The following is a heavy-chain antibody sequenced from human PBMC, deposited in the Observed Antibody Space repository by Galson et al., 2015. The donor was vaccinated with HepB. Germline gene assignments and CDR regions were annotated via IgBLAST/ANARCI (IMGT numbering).Heavy chain of an antibody. V-gene: IGHV6-1*01. CDR3: ARDKYYHSSDHYFDY. CDR2: TYYTSKWKN. Sequence: CAISGDSVSSNNAAWNWIRQSPSRGLEWLGRTYYTSKWKNDYAESVKSRISIKADTPKNQFSLELNSVTPDDTAVYFCARDKYYHSSDHYFDYWGQGTLVTVSS. CDR1: GDSVSSNNAA. D-gene: IGHD3-22*01. J-gene: IGHJ4*02.